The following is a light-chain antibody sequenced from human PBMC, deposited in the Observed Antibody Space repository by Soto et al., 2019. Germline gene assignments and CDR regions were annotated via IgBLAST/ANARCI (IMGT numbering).Light chain of an antibody. J-gene: IGKJ4*01. CDR2: AAS. CDR1: QSISNH. Sequence: DIQMTQSPSSLSASVEDRVIITCRASQSISNHLNWYQQKPGKAPKLLIFAASTLQSGVPSRFSGSRSGTDFTLTISSLQPEDFATYYCQQSSSSPPTFGRGTKVDIK. V-gene: IGKV1-39*01. CDR3: QQSSSSPPT.